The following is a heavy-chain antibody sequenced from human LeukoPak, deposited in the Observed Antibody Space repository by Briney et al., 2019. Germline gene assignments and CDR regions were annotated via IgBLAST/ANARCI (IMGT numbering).Heavy chain of an antibody. V-gene: IGHV1-3*01. CDR2: INAGNGNT. CDR3: ARGAYSGPVGFFDY. Sequence: VASVKVSCKASGYTFTSYAMHWVRQAPGQRLEWMGWINAGNGNTKHSQKFQGRVTITRDTSASTAYMELSSLRSEDTAVYYCARGAYSGPVGFFDYWGQGTLVTVSS. CDR1: GYTFTSYA. J-gene: IGHJ4*02. D-gene: IGHD1-26*01.